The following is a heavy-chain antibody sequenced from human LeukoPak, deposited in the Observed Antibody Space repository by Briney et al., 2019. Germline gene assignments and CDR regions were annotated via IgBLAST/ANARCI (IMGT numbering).Heavy chain of an antibody. J-gene: IGHJ4*02. CDR3: AKWTGGAGGDCHQFDY. CDR1: GVSVSGYY. CDR2: IHYSGST. Sequence: PLETLSLTCTVSGVSVSGYYWSWIRQPPGKGLEWIAYIHYSGSTNYNPSLKSRVTISLDKSKNQLSLQMTPVTAADTAVYYCAKWTGGAGGDCHQFDYWGQRTRVTASS. D-gene: IGHD2-21*02. V-gene: IGHV4-59*02.